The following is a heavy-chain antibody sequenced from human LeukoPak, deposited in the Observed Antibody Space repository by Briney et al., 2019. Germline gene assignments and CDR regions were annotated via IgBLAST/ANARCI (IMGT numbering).Heavy chain of an antibody. CDR3: AKDIFPLVGATLDY. CDR1: GFTFSSYW. Sequence: VGSLRLSCVASGFTFSSYWMTWVRQAPGKGLEWVANIKTDGSQIYYVDSVKGRFTISRDNAKNSLYLQMNSLRAEDTAVYYCAKDIFPLVGATLDYWGQGTLVTVSS. CDR2: IKTDGSQI. J-gene: IGHJ4*02. D-gene: IGHD1-26*01. V-gene: IGHV3-7*01.